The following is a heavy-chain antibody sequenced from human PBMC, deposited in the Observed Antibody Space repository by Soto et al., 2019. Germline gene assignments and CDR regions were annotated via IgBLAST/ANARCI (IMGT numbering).Heavy chain of an antibody. J-gene: IGHJ4*02. V-gene: IGHV4-39*01. D-gene: IGHD5-18*01. CDR1: GASIRSSSFY. Sequence: QLQLQESGPGLVKPSETLSLTCTVSGASIRSSSFYWGWIRQPPGKGLQWIGSIYYSGSTYYNPSLRSRVTISVDTSKNQFSLKLSSVTAADTAVYYCARPYSFGYVWSQGTLVTVSS. CDR3: ARPYSFGYV. CDR2: IYYSGST.